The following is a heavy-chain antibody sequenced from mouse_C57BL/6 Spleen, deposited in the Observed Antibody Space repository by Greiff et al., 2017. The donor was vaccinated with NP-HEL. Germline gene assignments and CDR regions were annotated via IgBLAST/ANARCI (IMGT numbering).Heavy chain of an antibody. Sequence: EVKLMESEGGLVQPGSSMKLSCTASGFTFSDYYMAWVRQVPEKGLEWVANINYDGSSTYYLDSLKSRFIISRDNAKNILYLQMSSLKSEDTATYYCARDGGSVHWYFDVWGTGTTVTVSS. D-gene: IGHD1-2*01. J-gene: IGHJ1*03. CDR3: ARDGGSVHWYFDV. CDR1: GFTFSDYY. CDR2: INYDGSST. V-gene: IGHV5-16*01.